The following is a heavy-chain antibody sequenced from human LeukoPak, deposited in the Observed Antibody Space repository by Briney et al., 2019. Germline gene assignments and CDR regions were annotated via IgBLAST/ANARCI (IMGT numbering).Heavy chain of an antibody. J-gene: IGHJ4*02. D-gene: IGHD3-22*01. Sequence: ASVKVSCKASGYTFTSYYMHWVRQAPGQGLEWMGIINPSGGSTSYAQKFQGRVTMTRDTSTSTVYMELSSLRSEDTAVYYCARDSEDYYDSSGSPGYFDYWGQGTLVTVSS. V-gene: IGHV1-46*01. CDR1: GYTFTSYY. CDR3: ARDSEDYYDSSGSPGYFDY. CDR2: INPSGGST.